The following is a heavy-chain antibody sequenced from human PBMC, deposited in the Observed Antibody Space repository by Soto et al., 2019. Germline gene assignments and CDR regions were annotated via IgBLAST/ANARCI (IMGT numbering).Heavy chain of an antibody. CDR1: GFTFSGYW. CDR3: GRNAIIVRRVPDEY. J-gene: IGHJ4*02. D-gene: IGHD3-10*02. CDR2: IKSDGSGT. V-gene: IGHV3-74*03. Sequence: PVGSLRFSCAASGFTFSGYWMHWVRQAPGKGLEWVSRIKSDGSGTTYADSVKGRFSISSDNAKNTVYLQMDSLRVEDTAVYYCGRNAIIVRRVPDEYWGQGTPVTVSS.